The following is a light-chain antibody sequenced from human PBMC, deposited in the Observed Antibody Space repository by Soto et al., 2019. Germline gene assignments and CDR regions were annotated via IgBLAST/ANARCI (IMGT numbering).Light chain of an antibody. Sequence: DIQMTQSPSTLSASVGDRVTVTCRASQNIRRWLAWYQQKPGEAPKLLIYDASSLESGGPSRISGSGSGTAFTLTISSLQPDDFATYYCKQYNSYSWTFGQGTKVEIK. CDR1: QNIRRW. V-gene: IGKV1-5*01. CDR3: KQYNSYSWT. CDR2: DAS. J-gene: IGKJ1*01.